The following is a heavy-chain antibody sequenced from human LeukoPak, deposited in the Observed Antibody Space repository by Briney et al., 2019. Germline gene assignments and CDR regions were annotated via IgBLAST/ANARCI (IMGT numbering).Heavy chain of an antibody. CDR3: TRGRLRIAARREAYFDY. Sequence: SENLSRTSAVYGGSFSGYYWSWIRHPPGKGLEWMGEINHSGSTNYNPSHKRRATISATTTKNNSTLKLSLMTAAPTAGYSCTRGRLRIAARREAYFDYWGQGTLVTVSS. CDR1: GGSFSGYY. D-gene: IGHD6-6*01. J-gene: IGHJ4*02. V-gene: IGHV4-34*01. CDR2: INHSGST.